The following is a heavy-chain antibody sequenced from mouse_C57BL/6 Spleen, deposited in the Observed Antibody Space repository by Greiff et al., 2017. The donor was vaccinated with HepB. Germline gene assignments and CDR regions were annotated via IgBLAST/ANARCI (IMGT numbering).Heavy chain of an antibody. Sequence: QVQLQQSGAELARPGASVKLSCKASGYTFTSYGISWVKQRTGQGLEWIGEIYPRSGNTYYNEKFKGKATLTADKSSSTAYMELRSLTSEDSAVYFCAREVITTVVEVDYWGQGTTLTVSS. CDR3: AREVITTVVEVDY. D-gene: IGHD1-1*01. J-gene: IGHJ2*01. CDR1: GYTFTSYG. CDR2: IYPRSGNT. V-gene: IGHV1-81*01.